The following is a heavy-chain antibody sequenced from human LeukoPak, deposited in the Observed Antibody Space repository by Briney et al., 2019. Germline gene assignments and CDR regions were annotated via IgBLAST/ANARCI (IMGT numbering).Heavy chain of an antibody. J-gene: IGHJ4*02. CDR1: GGSISSYY. V-gene: IGHV4-39*07. Sequence: SETLSLTCTVSGGSISSYYWGWIRQPPGKGLEWIGSIYYSGSTYYNPSLKSRVTISVDTSKNQFSLKLSSVTAADTAVYYCARDPRYCSSTSCYGNWGQGTLVTVSS. CDR2: IYYSGST. CDR3: ARDPRYCSSTSCYGN. D-gene: IGHD2-2*01.